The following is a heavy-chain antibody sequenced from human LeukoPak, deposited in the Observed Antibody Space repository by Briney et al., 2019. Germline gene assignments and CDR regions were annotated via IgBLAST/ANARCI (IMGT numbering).Heavy chain of an antibody. Sequence: PGGSLRLSCAASGFTFNGYAMHWVRQAPGKGLGWVSGISWHGGSIAYADSVKGRFAISRDNAKNSLSLQMNSLRAEDTAVYFCARDKGGMVPFDYWGQGTLVTVSS. V-gene: IGHV3-9*01. D-gene: IGHD3-10*01. J-gene: IGHJ4*02. CDR1: GFTFNGYA. CDR2: ISWHGGSI. CDR3: ARDKGGMVPFDY.